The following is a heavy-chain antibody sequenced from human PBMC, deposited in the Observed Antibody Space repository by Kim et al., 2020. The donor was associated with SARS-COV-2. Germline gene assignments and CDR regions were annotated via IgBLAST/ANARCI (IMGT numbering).Heavy chain of an antibody. CDR2: ISGSGAII. V-gene: IGHV3-23*01. CDR3: AKDASLGGAPLSPFDY. Sequence: GGSLRLSCAASGFTFDNYAMGWVRQAPGTGLEWVSAISGSGAIIHYADSVKGRFTISRDNSKATLFLQMNSLRAEDTAVYYCAKDASLGGAPLSPFDYWGQGTLVAVSS. CDR1: GFTFDNYA. D-gene: IGHD3-16*01. J-gene: IGHJ4*02.